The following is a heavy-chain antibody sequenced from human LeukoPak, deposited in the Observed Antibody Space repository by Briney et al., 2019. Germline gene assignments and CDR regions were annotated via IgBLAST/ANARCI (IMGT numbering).Heavy chain of an antibody. CDR1: GGSISSGGYY. CDR3: AGHHPRNTVDF. J-gene: IGHJ4*02. D-gene: IGHD2-8*02. CDR2: ISDIGSI. V-gene: IGHV4-61*08. Sequence: SQTLSLTCTVSGGSISSGGYYWSWIRQHPGKGLEWIAYISDIGSINYNPSLKGRVTISLDTSKNQFSLKLSSVTAADTAVYYCAGHHPRNTVDFWGQGTLVTVSS.